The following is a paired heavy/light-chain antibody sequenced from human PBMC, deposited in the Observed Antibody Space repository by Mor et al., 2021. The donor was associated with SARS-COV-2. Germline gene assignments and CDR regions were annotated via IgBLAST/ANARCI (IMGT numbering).Light chain of an antibody. CDR2: KAS. Sequence: DIQMTQSPSTLSASVGDRVTITCRASQSTSSWLAWYQQKPGKAPKLLIYKASTLESGVPSRFSGSGSATEFTLTISSLQPDDFATYYCQQYYGYRTFGQGTKVEIK. CDR3: QQYYGYRT. J-gene: IGKJ1*01. CDR1: QSTSSW. V-gene: IGKV1-5*03.
Heavy chain of an antibody. CDR1: GYTLTELS. V-gene: IGHV1-24*01. D-gene: IGHD5-12*01. CDR2: FDPEDGEV. Sequence: QVQVVQSGAEVKKPGASVKVSCKVSGYTLTELSMHWVRQAPGKGLEWMGGFDPEDGEVIYAQNFQGRVTMTEDTSTDTGYMELSSLRSEDTAVYYCAIEGRDSGYVTALWGQGTMVTVSP. CDR3: AIEGRDSGYVTAL. J-gene: IGHJ3*01.